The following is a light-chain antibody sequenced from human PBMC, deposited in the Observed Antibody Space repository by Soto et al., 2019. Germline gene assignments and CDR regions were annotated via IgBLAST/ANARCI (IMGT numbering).Light chain of an antibody. V-gene: IGLV1-44*01. J-gene: IGLJ2*01. CDR3: AAWDDSLNVV. Sequence: QSVLTQPPSASGTPGQRVTISCSGSSSNIGSNTVNWYQQLPGTAPKLLNYSNNQRPSGVTDRFSGSKSGTSASLAISGLQSEDEADYYCAAWDDSLNVVFGGGTKVTVL. CDR2: SNN. CDR1: SSNIGSNT.